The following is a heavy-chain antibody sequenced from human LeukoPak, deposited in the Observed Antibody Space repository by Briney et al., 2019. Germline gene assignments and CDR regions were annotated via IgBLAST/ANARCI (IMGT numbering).Heavy chain of an antibody. D-gene: IGHD3-10*01. Sequence: GGALRLSCSASGFIFSDYGMHWVRQDPGKGLQWVAFIRYDASNKYYADSVQGRFTISRDNSKNTLYLQMNSLGTEDTAVYYCAKDGNFRVPGEDWGQGTLVTVSS. CDR1: GFIFSDYG. CDR3: AKDGNFRVPGED. V-gene: IGHV3-30*02. J-gene: IGHJ4*02. CDR2: IRYDASNK.